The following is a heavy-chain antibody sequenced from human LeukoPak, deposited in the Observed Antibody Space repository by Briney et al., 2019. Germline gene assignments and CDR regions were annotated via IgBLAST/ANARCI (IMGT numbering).Heavy chain of an antibody. Sequence: TSETLSLTCTLSGGSISTYYWSWIRQPPGKGLEWIGYIYHSGSTNYNPSLKSRVTISVDTSKNQFSLKLSSVTAADTAVYYCARGGGYASPIGYWGQGTLVTVSS. D-gene: IGHD5-12*01. CDR2: IYHSGST. V-gene: IGHV4-59*01. CDR3: ARGGGYASPIGY. CDR1: GGSISTYY. J-gene: IGHJ4*02.